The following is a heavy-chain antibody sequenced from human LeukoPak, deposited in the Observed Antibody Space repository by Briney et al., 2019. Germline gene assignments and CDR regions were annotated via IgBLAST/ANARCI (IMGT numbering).Heavy chain of an antibody. CDR1: GGTFSSYA. CDR2: ISAYNGNT. CDR3: ARPLRYFGPGYGMDV. V-gene: IGHV1-18*01. Sequence: ASVKVSCKASGGTFSSYAISWVRQAPGQGLEWMGWISAYNGNTNYAQKLQGRVTMTTDTSTSTAYMELRSLRSDDTAVYYCARPLRYFGPGYGMDVWGQGTTVTVSS. J-gene: IGHJ6*02. D-gene: IGHD3-9*01.